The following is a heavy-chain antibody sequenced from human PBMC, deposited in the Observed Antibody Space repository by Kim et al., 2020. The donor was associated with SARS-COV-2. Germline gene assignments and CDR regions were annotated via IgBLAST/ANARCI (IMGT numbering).Heavy chain of an antibody. CDR3: ARRVDSSGYYSFGGAFDI. J-gene: IGHJ3*02. Sequence: SVRVSCKASGGTFSSYAISWVRQAPGQGLEWMGGIIPIFGTANYAQKFQGRVTITADESTSTAYMELSSLRSEDTAVYYCARRVDSSGYYSFGGAFDIWGQGTMVTVSS. CDR1: GGTFSSYA. D-gene: IGHD3-22*01. CDR2: IIPIFGTA. V-gene: IGHV1-69*13.